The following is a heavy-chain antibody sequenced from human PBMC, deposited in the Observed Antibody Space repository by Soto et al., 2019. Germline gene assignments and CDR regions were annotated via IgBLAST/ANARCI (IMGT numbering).Heavy chain of an antibody. CDR1: VGSFSGYY. Sequence: QVQLQQWGAGLLKPSETLSLTCAVYVGSFSGYYWSWIRQPPGKGPEWIGEINHSGSTNYNPSLKSRVTISVDTSKNQCALKLSSVTAADTAVYYCARGPSTVTSEWDDAFDIWGQGTMVTVSS. D-gene: IGHD4-17*01. CDR2: INHSGST. J-gene: IGHJ3*02. CDR3: ARGPSTVTSEWDDAFDI. V-gene: IGHV4-34*01.